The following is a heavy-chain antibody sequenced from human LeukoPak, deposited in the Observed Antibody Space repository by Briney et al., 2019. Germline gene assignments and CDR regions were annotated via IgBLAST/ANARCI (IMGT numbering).Heavy chain of an antibody. J-gene: IGHJ4*02. Sequence: GGSLRLSCAASGFTFSSYSMNWVRQAPGKGLEWVSYISSSSSTIYYADSVKGRFTISGDNAKNSLYLQMNSLRAEDTAVYYCARVYSWYPYYFDYWGQGTLVTVSS. CDR1: GFTFSSYS. CDR3: ARVYSWYPYYFDY. V-gene: IGHV3-48*01. CDR2: ISSSSSTI. D-gene: IGHD6-13*01.